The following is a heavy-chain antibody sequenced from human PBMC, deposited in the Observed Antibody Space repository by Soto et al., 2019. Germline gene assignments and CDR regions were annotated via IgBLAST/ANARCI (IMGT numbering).Heavy chain of an antibody. CDR1: GGTFSSYA. V-gene: IGHV1-69*01. D-gene: IGHD3-3*01. J-gene: IGHJ6*02. CDR3: ARGGGHYDFWSPMDV. CDR2: VIPIFGTA. Sequence: QVQLVQSGAEVKKPGSSVKVSCKASGGTFSSYAISWVRQAPGQGLEWMGGVIPIFGTANYAQKFQGRVKIPADESTSAAYRGLSSLRSEDTAVYYCARGGGHYDFWSPMDVWGQGTTVTVSS.